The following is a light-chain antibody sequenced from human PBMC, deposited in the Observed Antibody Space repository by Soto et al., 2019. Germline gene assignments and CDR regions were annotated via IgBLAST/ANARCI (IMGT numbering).Light chain of an antibody. CDR2: ATS. Sequence: EIVLTQSPGTLSLSPGERVTLSCRASQTVNSLYLAWYQQKPSQAPRLVIYATSNRATGIPDRFSGSGSGTGFTLPISRLEPEDFAVYHCQQYGNSPRYSFGQGTRLEI. CDR3: QQYGNSPRYS. J-gene: IGKJ2*03. V-gene: IGKV3-20*01. CDR1: QTVNSLY.